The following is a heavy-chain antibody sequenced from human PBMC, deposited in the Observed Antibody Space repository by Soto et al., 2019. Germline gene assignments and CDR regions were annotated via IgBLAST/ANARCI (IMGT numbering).Heavy chain of an antibody. V-gene: IGHV3-48*03. Sequence: EVQLVESGGGLVQPGGSLRLSCVASGFTFSRYSMVWFRQAPGKGLEWVSYIFTTGTTIYYADSVKGRFTVARDNAKNSLFLLLNSLRAEDTAVYYCARDKDWAFDYWGQGTLVTVSS. CDR1: GFTFSRYS. D-gene: IGHD3-9*01. CDR2: IFTTGTTI. CDR3: ARDKDWAFDY. J-gene: IGHJ4*02.